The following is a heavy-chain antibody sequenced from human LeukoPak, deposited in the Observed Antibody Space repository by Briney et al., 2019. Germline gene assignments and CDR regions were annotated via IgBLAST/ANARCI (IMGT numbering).Heavy chain of an antibody. CDR3: ARLKQLLAYYYYYMDV. CDR1: GGSISSYY. Sequence: SETLSLTCTVSGGSISSYYWSWIRQPPGKGLEWIGYIYYSGSTNYNPSLKSRVTISGDTSKNQFSLKLSSVTAADTAVYYCARLKQLLAYYYYYMDVWGKGTTVTVSS. J-gene: IGHJ6*03. D-gene: IGHD6-13*01. CDR2: IYYSGST. V-gene: IGHV4-59*01.